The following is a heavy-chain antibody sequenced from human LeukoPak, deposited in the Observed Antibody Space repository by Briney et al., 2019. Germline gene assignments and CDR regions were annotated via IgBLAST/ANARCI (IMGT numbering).Heavy chain of an antibody. CDR1: GDSISSSSYY. Sequence: PSETLSLTCSVSGDSISSSSYYWGWIRQPPGKGLEWIGSIYYSGTTYYNPSLKSRVTISVDTSKNQFSLKLSSVTAADTAVYYCARDPGGMGSYRYYFDYWGQGTLVTVSS. CDR3: ARDPGGMGSYRYYFDY. CDR2: IYYSGTT. J-gene: IGHJ4*02. V-gene: IGHV4-39*02. D-gene: IGHD3-16*02.